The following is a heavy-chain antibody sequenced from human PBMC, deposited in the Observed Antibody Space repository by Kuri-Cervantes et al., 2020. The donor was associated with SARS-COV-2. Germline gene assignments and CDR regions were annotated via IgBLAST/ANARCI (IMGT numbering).Heavy chain of an antibody. CDR1: GFTFSSYA. CDR3: ARQTDYSSDWYELDY. D-gene: IGHD6-19*01. CDR2: IWYDGSDK. V-gene: IGHV3-33*08. Sequence: GESLKISCAASGFTFSSYAMSWVRQAPGKGLEWVALIWYDGSDKYFGDSVKGRFTISRDNSKNTLYLQMNSLRAEDTAVYYCARQTDYSSDWYELDYWGQGTLVTVSS. J-gene: IGHJ4*02.